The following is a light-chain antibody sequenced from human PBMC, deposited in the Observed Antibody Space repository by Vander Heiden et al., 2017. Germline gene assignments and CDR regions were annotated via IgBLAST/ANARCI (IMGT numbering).Light chain of an antibody. Sequence: DFVMTQSPDSLAVSLGERATINCKSSQTVLYSSNNKNYLAWYQQKPGQPPKLLIYWASTRESGVPDRFSGSGSGTDFTLTISSLQAEDVAVYYCQQHDSTPPTFGQGTKVEIK. CDR1: QTVLYSSNNKNY. J-gene: IGKJ1*01. CDR2: WAS. CDR3: QQHDSTPPT. V-gene: IGKV4-1*01.